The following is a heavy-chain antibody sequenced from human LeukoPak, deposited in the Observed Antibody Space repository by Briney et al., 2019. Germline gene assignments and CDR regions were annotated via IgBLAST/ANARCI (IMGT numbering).Heavy chain of an antibody. J-gene: IGHJ4*02. CDR1: GGTFSSYA. CDR3: ARGFSDSSGYYFDYFDY. CDR2: IIPIFGTA. V-gene: IGHV1-69*01. Sequence: SVKVSCKASGGTFSSYAISWERQAPGQGLEWMGGIIPIFGTANYAQKFQGRVTITADESTSTAYMELSSLRSEDTAVYYCARGFSDSSGYYFDYFDYWGQGTLVTVSS. D-gene: IGHD3-22*01.